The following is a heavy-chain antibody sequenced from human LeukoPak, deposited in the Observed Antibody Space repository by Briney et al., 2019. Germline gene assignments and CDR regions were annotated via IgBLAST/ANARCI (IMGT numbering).Heavy chain of an antibody. CDR1: GFTFSSYG. J-gene: IGHJ6*02. V-gene: IGHV3-30*03. Sequence: GGSLRLSCAASGFTFSSYGMHWVRQAPGKGLEWVAVISYDGSNKYYADSVKGRFTISRDNSKNTLYLQMNSLRAEDTAVYYCARGGSSSWYSPHGMDVWGQGTTVTVSS. CDR2: ISYDGSNK. D-gene: IGHD6-13*01. CDR3: ARGGSSSWYSPHGMDV.